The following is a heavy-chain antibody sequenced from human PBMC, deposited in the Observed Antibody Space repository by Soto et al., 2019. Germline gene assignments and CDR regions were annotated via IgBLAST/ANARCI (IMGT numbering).Heavy chain of an antibody. CDR2: ISYSGST. CDR1: GGSISSGDYY. CDR3: ARENGMFRYGMDV. J-gene: IGHJ6*02. Sequence: QVQLQESGPGLVKPSQTLSLTCTVCGGSISSGDYYWSWIRQPPGKGLEWIGYISYSGSTDYNPSLKSRFTISLDTSKNQFSLKLSSVTAADTAVYYCARENGMFRYGMDVWGQGTTVTVSS. D-gene: IGHD3-10*01. V-gene: IGHV4-30-4*01.